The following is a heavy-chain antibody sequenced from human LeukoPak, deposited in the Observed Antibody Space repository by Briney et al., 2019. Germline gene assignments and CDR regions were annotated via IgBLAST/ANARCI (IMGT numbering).Heavy chain of an antibody. V-gene: IGHV3-7*01. CDR2: MNQDGSEK. J-gene: IGHJ4*02. Sequence: GGSLRLSCAASGFPFSSYNMNWVRQAPGKGLEWVANMNQDGSEKYYVDSVKGRFTISRDNAKNSLYLKMNNLRAEDTAVYYCARGGELLRPADYWGQGTLVTVSS. D-gene: IGHD1-26*01. CDR1: GFPFSSYN. CDR3: ARGGELLRPADY.